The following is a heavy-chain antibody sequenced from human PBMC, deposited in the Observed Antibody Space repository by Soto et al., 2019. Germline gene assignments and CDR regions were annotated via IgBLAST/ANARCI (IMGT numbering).Heavy chain of an antibody. Sequence: GGSLRLSCAASGFTVSSNYMSWVRQAPGKGLEWVSVIYSGGSTYYADSVKGRFTISRDNSKNTLYLQMNSLRAEDTAVYYCARDRSSGWYKDAFDIWGQGTMVTVSS. CDR1: GFTVSSNY. J-gene: IGHJ3*02. V-gene: IGHV3-53*01. D-gene: IGHD6-19*01. CDR3: ARDRSSGWYKDAFDI. CDR2: IYSGGST.